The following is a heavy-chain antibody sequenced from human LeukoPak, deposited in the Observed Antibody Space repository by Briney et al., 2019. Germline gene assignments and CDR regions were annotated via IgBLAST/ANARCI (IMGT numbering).Heavy chain of an antibody. J-gene: IGHJ6*03. CDR3: ARQGYYYYYMDV. CDR1: GFTFSSYA. V-gene: IGHV3-64*01. CDR2: ISSNGGST. Sequence: PGGSLRLSCAASGFTFSSYAMHWVRQAPGKGLEYVSAISSNGGSTYYANSVKGRFTISRDNSKNTLYLQMGSLRAEDMAVYYCARQGYYYYYMDVWGKGTTVTVSS.